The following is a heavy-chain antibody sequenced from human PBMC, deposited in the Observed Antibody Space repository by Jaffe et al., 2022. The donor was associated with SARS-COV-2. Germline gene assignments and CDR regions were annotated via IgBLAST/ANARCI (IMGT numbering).Heavy chain of an antibody. CDR1: GFTFSSYG. CDR3: AKTPRYDSSGYYYEKGGAFDY. Sequence: QVQLVESGGGVVQPGRSLRLSCAASGFTFSSYGMHWVRQAPGKGLEWVAVISYDGSNKYYADSVKGRFTISRDNSKNTLYLQMNSLRAEDTAVYYCAKTPRYDSSGYYYEKGGAFDYWGQGTLVTVSS. J-gene: IGHJ4*02. V-gene: IGHV3-30*18. CDR2: ISYDGSNK. D-gene: IGHD3-22*01.